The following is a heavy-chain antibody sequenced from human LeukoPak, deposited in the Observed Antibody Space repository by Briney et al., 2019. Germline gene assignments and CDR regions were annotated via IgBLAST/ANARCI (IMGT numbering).Heavy chain of an antibody. J-gene: IGHJ2*01. CDR3: AKDRASSWWYFDL. CDR2: ISSSGSTI. CDR1: GFTFSSYW. Sequence: GGSLRLSCAASGFTFSSYWMSWVRQAPGKGLEWVSYISSSGSTIYYADSVKGRFTISRDNSKNTLDVQMNSLRAEDTAVYYCAKDRASSWWYFDLWGRGTLVTVSS. D-gene: IGHD1-26*01. V-gene: IGHV3-23*01.